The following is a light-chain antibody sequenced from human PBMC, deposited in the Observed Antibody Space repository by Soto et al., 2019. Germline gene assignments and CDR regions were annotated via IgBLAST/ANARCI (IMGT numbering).Light chain of an antibody. CDR3: QQYGSSPKT. V-gene: IGKV3-20*01. Sequence: EIVLTQSPGTLSLSPGKRPTLSCRASQSVSSSYLAWYQQTPGQAPRLLIYGASSRATGIPDRFSGSGSGTDFTLTISRLEPEDFAVYYCQQYGSSPKTFGQGTKVDIK. CDR2: GAS. J-gene: IGKJ1*01. CDR1: QSVSSSY.